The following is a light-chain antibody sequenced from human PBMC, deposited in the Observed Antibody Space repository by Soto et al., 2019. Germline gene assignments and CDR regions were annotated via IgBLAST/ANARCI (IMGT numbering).Light chain of an antibody. Sequence: TVLTQSPAILSLSPGDRATLSCRASPSVTSRYLAWYQQKPGQAPRLLIYGASTRATGIPDRFSGSGSETDFTLTISRVEPEDSAVFYCQQYGSSRWSFGQGTKLEV. V-gene: IGKV3-20*01. J-gene: IGKJ1*01. CDR3: QQYGSSRWS. CDR2: GAS. CDR1: PSVTSRY.